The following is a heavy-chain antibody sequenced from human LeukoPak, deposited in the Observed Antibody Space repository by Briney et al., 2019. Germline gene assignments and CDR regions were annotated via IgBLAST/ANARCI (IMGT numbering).Heavy chain of an antibody. J-gene: IGHJ4*02. Sequence: ASVKVSCKASGYTFTGYFMQWVRQAPGQGLEWMGWINPNNGGTKYTQKFQGRVTMTRDTSISTAYMELSRLTSDDTAVYYCARDRYGANDFAYWGQGTLVTVSS. D-gene: IGHD4/OR15-4a*01. CDR2: INPNNGGT. V-gene: IGHV1-2*02. CDR3: ARDRYGANDFAY. CDR1: GYTFTGYF.